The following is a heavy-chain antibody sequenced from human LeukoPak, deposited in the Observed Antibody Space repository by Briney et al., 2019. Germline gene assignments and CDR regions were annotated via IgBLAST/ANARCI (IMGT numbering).Heavy chain of an antibody. CDR1: GGSISSSSYY. D-gene: IGHD3-9*01. V-gene: IGHV4-39*07. CDR3: ATETGYYMGGAFDI. J-gene: IGHJ3*02. Sequence: SETLSLTCTVSGGSISSSSYYWGWIRQPPGKGLEWIGSIYHSGSTYYNPSLKSRVTISVDTSKNQFSLKLSSVTAADAAVYYCATETGYYMGGAFDIWGQGTMVTVSS. CDR2: IYHSGST.